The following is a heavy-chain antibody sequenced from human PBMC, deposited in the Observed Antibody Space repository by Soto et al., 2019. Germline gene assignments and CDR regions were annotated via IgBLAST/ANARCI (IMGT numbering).Heavy chain of an antibody. CDR1: GYSFTSYW. J-gene: IGHJ5*02. V-gene: IGHV5-51*01. CDR2: IYPGDSDT. CDR3: ARPLISDSSGYWFDP. D-gene: IGHD3-22*01. Sequence: GESLKISCKGSGYSFTSYWIGWVRQMPGKGLEWMGIIYPGDSDTRYSPSFQGQVTISADKYISTAYLKWSSLKASGNAMYYSARPLISDSSGYWFDPWGQGTLVTVS.